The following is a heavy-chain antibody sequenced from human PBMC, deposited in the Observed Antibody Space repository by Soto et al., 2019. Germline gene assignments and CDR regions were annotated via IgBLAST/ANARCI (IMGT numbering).Heavy chain of an antibody. Sequence: GGSLRLSCAASGFTFSSYSMNWVRQAPGKGLEWVSSISSSSSYIYYADSVKGRFTISRDNAKNSLYLQMNSLRAEDTAVYYCARGAYDSSGPIPYWGQGTLVTVSS. V-gene: IGHV3-21*01. CDR3: ARGAYDSSGPIPY. CDR2: ISSSSSYI. CDR1: GFTFSSYS. J-gene: IGHJ4*02. D-gene: IGHD3-22*01.